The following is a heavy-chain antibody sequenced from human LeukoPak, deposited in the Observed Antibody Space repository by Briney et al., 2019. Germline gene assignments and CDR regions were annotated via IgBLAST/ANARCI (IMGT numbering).Heavy chain of an antibody. CDR2: ISYDGSNK. CDR3: AKDGDY. Sequence: GGSLRLSCAASGFTFSSYGMHWVRQAPGKGLEWVAVISYDGSNKYYADSVKGRFTISRDNSKNMLYLQMNSLRAEDTAVYYCAKDGDYWGQGTLVTVSS. J-gene: IGHJ4*02. CDR1: GFTFSSYG. V-gene: IGHV3-30*18.